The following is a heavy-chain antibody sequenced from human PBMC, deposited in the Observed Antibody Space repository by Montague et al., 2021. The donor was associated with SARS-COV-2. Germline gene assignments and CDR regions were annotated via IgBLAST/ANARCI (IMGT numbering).Heavy chain of an antibody. D-gene: IGHD3-16*01. CDR2: IYINGNT. V-gene: IGHV4-61*03. CDR3: AREVVGVKTNWLDT. CDR1: VVSVSSNSYY. J-gene: IGHJ5*02. Sequence: SETLSLTCSVSVVSVSSNSYYWTWIRRPPGKGLEWIGHIYINGNTILNPSLKGQVTTSIDTSKNHFSLRLTSVTPADTAVYYCAREVVGVKTNWLDTWGQGTLVTVSS.